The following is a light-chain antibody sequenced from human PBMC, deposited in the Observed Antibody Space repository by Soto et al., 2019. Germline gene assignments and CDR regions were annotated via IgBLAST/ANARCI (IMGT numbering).Light chain of an antibody. CDR3: QQYNSYPLA. CDR1: QSISSW. Sequence: DIQLTQSPSTLSASVGDRATITCRASQSISSWLAWYQQKPGKAPKLLIYKASSLESGVPSRFSGSGSGTEFTLTISSLQPDDFATYYCQQYNSYPLAFGPGTKVDIK. V-gene: IGKV1-5*03. CDR2: KAS. J-gene: IGKJ3*01.